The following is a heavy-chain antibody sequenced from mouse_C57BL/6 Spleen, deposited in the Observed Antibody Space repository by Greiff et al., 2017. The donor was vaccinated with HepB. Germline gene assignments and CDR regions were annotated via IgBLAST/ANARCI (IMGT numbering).Heavy chain of an antibody. CDR2: ISSGSSTI. V-gene: IGHV5-17*01. CDR1: GFTFSDYG. J-gene: IGHJ4*01. D-gene: IGHD2-3*01. Sequence: DVKLVESGGGLVKPGGSLKLSCAASGFTFSDYGMHWVRQAPEKGLEWVAYISSGSSTIYYADTVKGRFTISRDNAKNTLFLQMTSLRSEDTAMYYCARGDGYYVSYAMDYWGQGTSVTVSS. CDR3: ARGDGYYVSYAMDY.